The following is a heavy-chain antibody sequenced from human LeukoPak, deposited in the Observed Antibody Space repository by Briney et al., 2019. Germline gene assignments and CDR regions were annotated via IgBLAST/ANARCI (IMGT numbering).Heavy chain of an antibody. V-gene: IGHV4-31*03. D-gene: IGHD2-2*02. CDR1: GGSISSGGYY. J-gene: IGHJ5*02. CDR3: AHTRGYCSSTSCYIGGWFGP. CDR2: IYYSGST. Sequence: SETLSLTCTVSGGSISSGGYYWSWIRQHPGKGLEWIRYIYYSGSTYYNPSLKSRVTISVDTSKNQFSLKLSSVTAADTAVYYCAHTRGYCSSTSCYIGGWFGPWGQGTLVTVSS.